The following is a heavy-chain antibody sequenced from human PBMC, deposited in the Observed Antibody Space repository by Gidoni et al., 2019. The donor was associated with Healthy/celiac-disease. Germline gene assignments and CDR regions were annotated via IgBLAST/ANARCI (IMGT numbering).Heavy chain of an antibody. J-gene: IGHJ4*02. CDR1: GFTFSSYS. CDR3: ARDRTVTTPYYFDD. Sequence: EVQLVESGGGLVKPGGSLRLSCAASGFTFSSYSMNWVRQAPGKGREWVSSISSSSSYIYYAYSVKDRFTISRDNAKNSLYLQMNSLRDEDTAVYYCARDRTVTTPYYFDDWGQGTLVTVSS. D-gene: IGHD4-17*01. V-gene: IGHV3-21*01. CDR2: ISSSSSYI.